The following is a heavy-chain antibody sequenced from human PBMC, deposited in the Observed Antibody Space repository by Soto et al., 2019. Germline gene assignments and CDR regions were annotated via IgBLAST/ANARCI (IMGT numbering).Heavy chain of an antibody. CDR3: ARPNAVWNGYGPLDY. V-gene: IGHV4-31*03. D-gene: IGHD2-8*01. J-gene: IGHJ4*02. CDR1: GSSITSTGYY. CDR2: IFYSVST. Sequence: QVQLQASGPGLVKPSQTLSVMCTVSGSSITSTGYYWSWIRQLPGKGLEWIGSIFYSVSTYYNPCLERRVTISLARSKNGFSLRLNSVTAADTAIYYCARPNAVWNGYGPLDYWGQGSLVTVSS.